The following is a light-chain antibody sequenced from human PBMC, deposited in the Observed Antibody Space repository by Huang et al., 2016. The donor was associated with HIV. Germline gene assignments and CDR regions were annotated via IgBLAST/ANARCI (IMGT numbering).Light chain of an antibody. CDR3: HQYNNWPPWT. J-gene: IGKJ1*01. Sequence: EIVLTQSPVTLSVSPGEGVILSCRASESISRNLAWFQQKPGEAPRLLIYAAFTRATGIPARFSGSGSWTEFTLTISSVQSDDFATYYCHQYNNWPPWTFGQGTRVDIK. CDR1: ESISRN. CDR2: AAF. V-gene: IGKV3-15*01.